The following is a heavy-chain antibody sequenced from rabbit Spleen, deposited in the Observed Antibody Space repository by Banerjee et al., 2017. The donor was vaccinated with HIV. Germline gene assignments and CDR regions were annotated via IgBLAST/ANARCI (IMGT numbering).Heavy chain of an antibody. D-gene: IGHD1-1*01. CDR3: ARDGSGGISYYFKL. CDR2: IYAGSSGTT. Sequence: QEQLEESGGDLVKPEGSLTLTCTASGFSFSDSHYMCWVRQAPGKGLEWIACIYAGSSGTTYYASWAKGRFTISKASSTTVTLQMTSLTAADTATYFCARDGSGGISYYFKLWGPGTLVTVS. CDR1: GFSFSDSHY. J-gene: IGHJ4*01. V-gene: IGHV1S45*01.